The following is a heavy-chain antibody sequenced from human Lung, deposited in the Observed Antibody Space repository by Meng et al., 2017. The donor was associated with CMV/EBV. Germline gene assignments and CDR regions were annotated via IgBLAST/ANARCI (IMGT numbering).Heavy chain of an antibody. CDR3: ARGPIIMIEVAPYGMDV. Sequence: ASXXVSXKASGYTFSGYYMHWVRQAPGQGLEWMGWINPNSGDTNYPQKFQGRVTMTMDTSISTAHMELSRLRSDDTAMYYCARGPIIMIEVAPYGMDVWGQGTTVTFSS. CDR1: GYTFSGYY. D-gene: IGHD3-22*01. CDR2: INPNSGDT. J-gene: IGHJ6*02. V-gene: IGHV1-2*02.